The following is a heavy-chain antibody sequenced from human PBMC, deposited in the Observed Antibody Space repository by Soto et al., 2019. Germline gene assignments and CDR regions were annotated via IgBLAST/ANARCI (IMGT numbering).Heavy chain of an antibody. D-gene: IGHD4-4*01. CDR2: INPDGGST. V-gene: IGHV3-74*01. CDR1: GFTFSGYW. CDR3: ARETYSFNDY. Sequence: GGSLRLSCAASGFTFSGYWMHWVRQAPGEGLVWVSRINPDGGSTNYADSVKGRFTISRDNAKNTLSLQMNGLRAEDTAVYYCARETYSFNDYWGRGTLVTVSS. J-gene: IGHJ4*02.